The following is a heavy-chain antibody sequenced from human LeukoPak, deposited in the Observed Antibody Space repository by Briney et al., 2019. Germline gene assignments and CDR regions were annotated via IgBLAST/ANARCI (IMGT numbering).Heavy chain of an antibody. CDR1: GFPFSSHA. CDR2: ISGSGGST. Sequence: GGSLRLSCAASGFPFSSHAMNWVRQAPGKGLEWVSAISGSGGSTYYADSVKGRFTISRDNSKNTLYLQMNSLRAEDTAVYYCAVDYYDSSGYYPAYYWGQGTLVTVSS. D-gene: IGHD3-22*01. J-gene: IGHJ4*02. CDR3: AVDYYDSSGYYPAYY. V-gene: IGHV3-23*01.